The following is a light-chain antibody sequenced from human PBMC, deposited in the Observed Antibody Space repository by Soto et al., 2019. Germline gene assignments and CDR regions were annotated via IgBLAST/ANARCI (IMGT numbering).Light chain of an antibody. J-gene: IGKJ5*01. CDR3: QQRKHWPPIT. Sequence: EVELTQSPATLSLSPGETATLSCRASQSVDKFLAWYQQRPGQPPRLLIFDSSNRAAGVPVRFSGSGSGTVFTLTIGSLEPEDSAVYFCQQRKHWPPITFGHGTRLEIK. CDR2: DSS. V-gene: IGKV3-11*01. CDR1: QSVDKF.